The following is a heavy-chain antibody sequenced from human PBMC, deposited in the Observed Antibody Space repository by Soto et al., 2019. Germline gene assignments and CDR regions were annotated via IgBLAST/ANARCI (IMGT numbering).Heavy chain of an antibody. CDR2: ISSSSTYT. D-gene: IGHD6-13*01. J-gene: IGHJ4*02. CDR3: AKGPSTAVPDY. V-gene: IGHV3-21*03. CDR1: GFAFSGYS. Sequence: GGSLRLSCVASGFAFSGYSMNWVRQAPGKGLEWVSSISSSSTYTYYGDSVRGRFTISRDNGKKSLYLQMNSLRVDDTAVYYCAKGPSTAVPDYWGQGTLVTVSS.